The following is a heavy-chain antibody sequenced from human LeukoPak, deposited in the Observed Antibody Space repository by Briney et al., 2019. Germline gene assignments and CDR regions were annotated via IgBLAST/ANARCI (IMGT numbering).Heavy chain of an antibody. CDR3: ARTLRPSNQLQPQTIRY. D-gene: IGHD2-2*01. J-gene: IGHJ4*02. Sequence: GASVKVSCKASGYTFTGYYMHWVRQAPGQGLEWMGWINPNSGGTNYAQKFQGRVTMTRDTSISTAYMELSRLRSDDTAVYYCARTLRPSNQLQPQTIRYWGQGTLVTVSS. CDR2: INPNSGGT. V-gene: IGHV1-2*02. CDR1: GYTFTGYY.